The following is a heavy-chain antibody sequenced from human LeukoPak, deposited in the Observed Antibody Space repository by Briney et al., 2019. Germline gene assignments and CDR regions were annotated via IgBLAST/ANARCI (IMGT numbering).Heavy chain of an antibody. CDR2: NSGST. Sequence: TSETLSLTCTVSGDSISSYFWSWIRQPPGKGLEWIGYNSGSTIYNPSLKSRVTILLDRSKNQFSLKLSSVTAADTAVYYCARGRGYGGNYLRSFDIWGQGTMVTVSS. V-gene: IGHV4-59*08. CDR3: ARGRGYGGNYLRSFDI. J-gene: IGHJ3*02. CDR1: GDSISSYF. D-gene: IGHD1-26*01.